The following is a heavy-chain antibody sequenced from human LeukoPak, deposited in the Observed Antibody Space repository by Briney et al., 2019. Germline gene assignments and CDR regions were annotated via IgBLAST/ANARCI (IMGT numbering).Heavy chain of an antibody. Sequence: SETLSLTCTVSGGSISSYHWSWIRQPPGKGLECIGFIYYGGSTNYNPSLKSRVTISVDTSKNQFSLKLSSVTAADTAVYYCARARNYYDSSDYYYEGDAFDIWGQGTMATVSS. CDR3: ARARNYYDSSDYYYEGDAFDI. V-gene: IGHV4-59*01. CDR2: IYYGGST. CDR1: GGSISSYH. D-gene: IGHD3-22*01. J-gene: IGHJ3*02.